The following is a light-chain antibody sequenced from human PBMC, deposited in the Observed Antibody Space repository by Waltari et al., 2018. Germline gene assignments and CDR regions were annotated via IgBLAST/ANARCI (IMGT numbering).Light chain of an antibody. J-gene: IGLJ2*01. CDR3: SSQSSNDVVL. V-gene: IGLV2-14*01. Sequence: QSALTQPASVSGSPGQSVTIFCAGTSNDVGAYNSVSWYQEHPGQDPRVIIYDVSDRPSGVSDRCSGSKAGNTASLTISGLQAEDEADYYCSSQSSNDVVLFGGGTKLTVL. CDR1: SNDVGAYNS. CDR2: DVS.